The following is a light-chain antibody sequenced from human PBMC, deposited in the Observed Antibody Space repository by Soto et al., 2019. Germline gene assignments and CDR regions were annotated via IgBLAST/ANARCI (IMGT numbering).Light chain of an antibody. CDR2: KVS. CDR3: MQGTHWPIT. CDR1: QSLIHSDGIAY. V-gene: IGKV2-30*02. J-gene: IGKJ5*01. Sequence: DVVTTQFPLSLPVTLGQPASISCRSNQSLIHSDGIAYFSWFQQRPGRSPRRLIYKVSNRDSGVPARFSGSGSGTDFALKISRVEAEDVGVYYCMQGTHWPITFGQGTRLEI.